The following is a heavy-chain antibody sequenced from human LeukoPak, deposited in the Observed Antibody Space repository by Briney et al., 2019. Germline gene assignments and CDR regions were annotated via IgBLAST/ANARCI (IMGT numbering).Heavy chain of an antibody. Sequence: GASVKVSCKVPGYTLTELSMHWVRQAPGKGLEWMGGFDPEDGETIYAQKFQGRVTMTEDTSTDTAYMELSSLRSEDTAVYYCATIVRGEFSFNYWGQGTLVTVSS. CDR2: FDPEDGET. CDR3: ATIVRGEFSFNY. D-gene: IGHD3-10*01. J-gene: IGHJ4*02. CDR1: GYTLTELS. V-gene: IGHV1-24*01.